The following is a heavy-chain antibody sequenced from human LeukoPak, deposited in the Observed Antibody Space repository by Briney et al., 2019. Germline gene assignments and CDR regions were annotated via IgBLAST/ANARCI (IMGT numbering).Heavy chain of an antibody. CDR2: IYPGDSDT. V-gene: IGHV5-51*01. CDR1: GYSFTSYW. J-gene: IGHJ4*02. Sequence: GESLKISCKGSGYSFTSYWIGWVRQMPGKGLEWMGIIYPGDSDTRYSPPFQGQVTISADKSISTAYLQWSSLKASDTAMYYCARQVNDYGDYEGYYFDHWGQGTLVTVSS. D-gene: IGHD4-17*01. CDR3: ARQVNDYGDYEGYYFDH.